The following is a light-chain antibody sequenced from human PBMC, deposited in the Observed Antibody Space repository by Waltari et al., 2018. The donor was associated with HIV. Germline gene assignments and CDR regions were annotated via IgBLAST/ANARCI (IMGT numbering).Light chain of an antibody. V-gene: IGLV2-11*01. Sequence: QSALTQPRSVSGSPGQSVTISCTGTSSDVGGFNSVSWYQQHPGKAPKLMIYDVTKRPSGVPDRFSGSKSGNTASLTISGLHADDEADYYCCSYAGNYTLIFGGGTKLTVL. CDR2: DVT. J-gene: IGLJ2*01. CDR1: SSDVGGFNS. CDR3: CSYAGNYTLI.